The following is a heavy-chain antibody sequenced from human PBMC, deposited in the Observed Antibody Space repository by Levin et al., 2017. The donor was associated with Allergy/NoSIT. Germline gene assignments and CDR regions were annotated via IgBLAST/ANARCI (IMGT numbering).Heavy chain of an antibody. CDR2: IIPIFGTA. J-gene: IGHJ4*02. V-gene: IGHV1-69*06. CDR3: ARVSSADSGDYGPLDY. D-gene: IGHD4-17*01. CDR1: GGTFSSYA. Sequence: GASVKVSCKASGGTFSSYAISWVRQAPGQGLEWMGGIIPIFGTANYAQKFQGRVTITADKSTSTAYMELSSLRSEDTAVYYCARVSSADSGDYGPLDYWGQGTLVTVSS.